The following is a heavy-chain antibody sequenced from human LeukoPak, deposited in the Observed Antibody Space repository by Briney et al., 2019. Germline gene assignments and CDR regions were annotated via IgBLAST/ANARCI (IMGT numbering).Heavy chain of an antibody. CDR3: ARPSIAAAGISFDY. V-gene: IGHV1-3*01. CDR1: GHTFTSYA. J-gene: IGHJ4*02. D-gene: IGHD6-13*01. Sequence: GASVKVSCKASGHTFTSYAMHWVRQAPGQRLEWMGWINAGNGNTKYSQKFQGRVTITRDTSASTAYMELSSLRSEDTAVYYCARPSIAAAGISFDYWGQGTLVTVSS. CDR2: INAGNGNT.